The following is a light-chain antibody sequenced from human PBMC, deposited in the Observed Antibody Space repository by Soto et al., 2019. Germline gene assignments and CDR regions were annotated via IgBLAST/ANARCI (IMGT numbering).Light chain of an antibody. CDR2: EVT. CDR1: SSDVGNYNY. J-gene: IGLJ1*01. V-gene: IGLV2-14*01. Sequence: QSALTQPASVSGSPGQSITIPCTGTSSDVGNYNYVSWYQQYPGQAPKLIIYEVTYRTSGVPDRFSASKSGNTASLTISGLQAGDEADYYCSSYRTSSTYVFGTGTKLTVL. CDR3: SSYRTSSTYV.